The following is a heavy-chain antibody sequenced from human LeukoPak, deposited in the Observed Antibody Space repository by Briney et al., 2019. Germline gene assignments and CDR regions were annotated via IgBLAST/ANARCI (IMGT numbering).Heavy chain of an antibody. CDR1: GYTFTSYG. D-gene: IGHD3-3*01. Sequence: ASVKVSCKASGYTFTSYGISWVRQAPGQGLEWMGWISAYNGNTNYAQKLQGRDTMTTDTSTSTAYMELRSLRSDDTAVYYCARDLYDFWSGYLFDYWGQGTLVTVSS. CDR2: ISAYNGNT. J-gene: IGHJ4*02. V-gene: IGHV1-18*01. CDR3: ARDLYDFWSGYLFDY.